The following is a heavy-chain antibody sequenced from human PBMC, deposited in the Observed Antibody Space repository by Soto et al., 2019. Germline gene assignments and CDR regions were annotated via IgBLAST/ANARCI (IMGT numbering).Heavy chain of an antibody. D-gene: IGHD6-19*01. V-gene: IGHV3-23*01. CDR3: AKGYSTGGSYSHGMDV. J-gene: IGHJ6*02. CDR1: GFTFSSYA. CDR2: ISGSGGST. Sequence: GGSLGLSCAASGFTFSSYAMSWVRQAPGKGLEWVSAISGSGGSTHYADSVKGRFTISRDNSKNTLYLQMNSLRAEDTAVYYCAKGYSTGGSYSHGMDVSGQATTVTVSS.